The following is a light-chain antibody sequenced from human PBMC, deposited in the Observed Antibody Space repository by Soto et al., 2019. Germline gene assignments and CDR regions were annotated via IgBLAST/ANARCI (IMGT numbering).Light chain of an antibody. CDR1: GNDVGAYNY. V-gene: IGLV2-11*01. CDR2: DVT. CDR3: CSDASVYIWL. J-gene: IGLJ1*01. Sequence: QSVLTQPRSVSGCPGQSVTISCTGTGNDVGAYNYVSWYQQHPGRPPKLMIYDVTKWPSGVPEHFSGSKSGNTASLTISGLQAEAEADYFGCSDASVYIWLFGNETKGTVL.